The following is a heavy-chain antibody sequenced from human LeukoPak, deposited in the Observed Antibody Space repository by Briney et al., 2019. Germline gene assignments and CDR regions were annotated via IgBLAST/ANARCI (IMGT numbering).Heavy chain of an antibody. CDR3: ATAKGGTLYWTFDY. J-gene: IGHJ4*02. D-gene: IGHD1-1*01. Sequence: GESLKISCQGSGYSFTNYWIGWVRQMPGKGLEWMGIIYLLNSDTKYSPSFQGQVTISADKSISTAYLQWSSLQASDTAMYYCATAKGGTLYWTFDYWGQGTLVTVSS. V-gene: IGHV5-51*01. CDR2: IYLLNSDT. CDR1: GYSFTNYW.